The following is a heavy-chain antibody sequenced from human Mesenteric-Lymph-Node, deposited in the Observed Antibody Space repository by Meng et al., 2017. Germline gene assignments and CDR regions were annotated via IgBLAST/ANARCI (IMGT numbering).Heavy chain of an antibody. CDR3: ARERGGMASSTFLPFLDY. CDR1: GGSLSGYY. CDR2: INHSGNF. J-gene: IGHJ4*02. V-gene: IGHV4-34*01. D-gene: IGHD2/OR15-2a*01. Sequence: VQLQQWGAGLLKASETLSLTCAVYGGSLSGYYWSWIRQPPGKGLEWIGEINHSGNFKKKSSLESRVTISVDTSKNEFSLKLKSVTAADTAVYYCARERGGMASSTFLPFLDYWGQGSLVTVSS.